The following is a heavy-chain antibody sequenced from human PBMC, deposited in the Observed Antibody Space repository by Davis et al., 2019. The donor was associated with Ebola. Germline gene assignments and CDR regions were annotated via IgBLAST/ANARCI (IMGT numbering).Heavy chain of an antibody. CDR3: ARDKHLMQPFDY. J-gene: IGHJ4*02. V-gene: IGHV1-69*13. D-gene: IGHD6-13*01. Sequence: SVKVSCKASGGTFSSYAISWVRQAPGQGLEWMGGIIPQKFQGRVTITADESTSTAYMELSSLRSEDTAVYYCARDKHLMQPFDYWGQGTLVTVSS. CDR1: GGTFSSYA. CDR2: IIP.